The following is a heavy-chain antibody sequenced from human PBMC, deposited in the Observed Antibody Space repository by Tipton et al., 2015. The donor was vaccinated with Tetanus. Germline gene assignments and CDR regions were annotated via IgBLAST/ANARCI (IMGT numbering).Heavy chain of an antibody. J-gene: IGHJ4*02. CDR1: GGSISSGGYY. V-gene: IGHV4-31*03. Sequence: TLSLTCTVSGGSISSGGYYWSWIRQHPGKGLEWIGYIYYSGSTYYNPSLKSRVTISVDTSKNQFSLKLSSVTAADTAVYYCARDRDWGYCSGGSCYPPGLDYWGQGTLVTVSS. D-gene: IGHD2-15*01. CDR2: IYYSGST. CDR3: ARDRDWGYCSGGSCYPPGLDY.